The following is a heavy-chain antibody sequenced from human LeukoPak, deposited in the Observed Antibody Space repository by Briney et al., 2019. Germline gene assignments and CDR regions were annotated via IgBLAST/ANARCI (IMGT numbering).Heavy chain of an antibody. J-gene: IGHJ6*04. Sequence: GGSLRLSCAASGFTFSSYVMNWVRQAPGRGLEGVSYISSSGSTIYYADSVKGRFTISRDNAKNSLYLQMNSLRADDTAVYYCAELGITMIGGVWGKGTTVTISS. V-gene: IGHV3-48*03. CDR2: ISSSGSTI. D-gene: IGHD3-10*02. CDR3: AELGITMIGGV. CDR1: GFTFSSYV.